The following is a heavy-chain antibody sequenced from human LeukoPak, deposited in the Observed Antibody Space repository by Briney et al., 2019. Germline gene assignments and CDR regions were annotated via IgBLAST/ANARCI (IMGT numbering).Heavy chain of an antibody. V-gene: IGHV3-74*01. Sequence: GGSLRLSCVASGFTFSSYWMHWVRQAPGKGLVWVSRIHLDGTTTTYADSVRGRFTISRDNAKNTLYLQMNSLTAEDTAVYYCARGGSPSDYWGQGTLVTVSS. J-gene: IGHJ4*02. CDR3: ARGGSPSDY. CDR2: IHLDGTTT. CDR1: GFTFSSYW. D-gene: IGHD3-16*01.